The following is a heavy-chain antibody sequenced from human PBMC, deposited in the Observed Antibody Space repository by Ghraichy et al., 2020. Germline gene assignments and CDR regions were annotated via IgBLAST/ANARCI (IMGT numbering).Heavy chain of an antibody. J-gene: IGHJ3*02. CDR1: XDSVSTNGAA. D-gene: IGHD7-27*01. CDR3: ARDPPTAWGAFDI. CDR2: AYYSSNWYN. V-gene: IGHV6-1*01. Sequence: SQTLSLTCAISXDSVSTNGAAWNWIRQXPSRGLXWLGRAYYSSNWYNEYAVSLKSRITINPDTSKNQFSLQLNSVTPEDTAVYYCARDPPTAWGAFDIWGQGTMVTVSS.